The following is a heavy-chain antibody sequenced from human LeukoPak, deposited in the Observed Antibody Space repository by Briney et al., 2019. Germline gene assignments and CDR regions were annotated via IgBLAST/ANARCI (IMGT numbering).Heavy chain of an antibody. V-gene: IGHV1-2*02. CDR2: INPNSGGT. CDR3: ARDLIVVVNPKPEYFQH. J-gene: IGHJ1*01. Sequence: VSVKVSCKASGYSFTAYYIHWVRQAPGRGLEWMGWINPNSGGTNYAQKFQGRVTMTRDMSISTVYMELSRLRSDDTAVYYCARDLIVVVNPKPEYFQHWGQGTLVTVSS. D-gene: IGHD3-22*01. CDR1: GYSFTAYY.